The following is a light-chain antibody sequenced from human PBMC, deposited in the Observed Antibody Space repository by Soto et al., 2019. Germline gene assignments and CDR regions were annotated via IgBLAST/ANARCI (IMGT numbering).Light chain of an antibody. CDR2: GGS. J-gene: IGKJ4*01. V-gene: IGKV3-20*01. CDR3: QQYGSLPT. CDR1: QSVSSCF. Sequence: EIVLTQSPATLSLSPGERATLSFMASQSVSSCFLAWYQHKPGQAPRLLIYGGSSSVTGIPDSFIGSVSGPYITLTISRPEPEDCPMYYCQQYGSLPTLGRGTNVNIK.